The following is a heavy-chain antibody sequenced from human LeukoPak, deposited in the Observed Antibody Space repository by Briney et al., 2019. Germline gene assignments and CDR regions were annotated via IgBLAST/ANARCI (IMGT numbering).Heavy chain of an antibody. Sequence: SETLSLTCTVSGGSSSSNYWSWIRQPPGKGLEWIGYIYYSGSTNYNPSLKSRVTISVDTSKNQFSLKLSSVTAADTAVYYCAREGGYSYGDAPLHFDYWGQGTLVTVSS. CDR2: IYYSGST. CDR3: AREGGYSYGDAPLHFDY. CDR1: GGSSSSNY. J-gene: IGHJ4*02. V-gene: IGHV4-59*12. D-gene: IGHD5-18*01.